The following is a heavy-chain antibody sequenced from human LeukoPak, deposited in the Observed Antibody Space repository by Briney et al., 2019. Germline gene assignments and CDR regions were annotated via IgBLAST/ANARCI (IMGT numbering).Heavy chain of an antibody. D-gene: IGHD4-17*01. CDR2: ISGSGGST. V-gene: IGHV3-23*01. Sequence: PGGSLRLSCAASGFTFSSYAMSWVRQAPGKGLEWVAAISGSGGSTYYADSVKGRLTISRDNSKNTLYLQMNSLRAEATAVYYCAKLPMTTVTTGSPNYYYGMDVWGQGTTVTVSS. J-gene: IGHJ6*02. CDR3: AKLPMTTVTTGSPNYYYGMDV. CDR1: GFTFSSYA.